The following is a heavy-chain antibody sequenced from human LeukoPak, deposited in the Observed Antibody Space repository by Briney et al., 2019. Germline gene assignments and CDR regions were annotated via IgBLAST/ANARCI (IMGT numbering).Heavy chain of an antibody. V-gene: IGHV4-30-4*08. J-gene: IGHJ4*02. D-gene: IGHD3-22*01. Sequence: PSETQSLTCTVSGGSISSGDYYWSWIRQPPGKGLEWIGYIYYSGSTYYNPSLKSRVTISVDTSKNQFSLKLSYVTAADTAVYYCARGDDSSGNFDYWGQGTLVTVSS. CDR2: IYYSGST. CDR1: GGSISSGDYY. CDR3: ARGDDSSGNFDY.